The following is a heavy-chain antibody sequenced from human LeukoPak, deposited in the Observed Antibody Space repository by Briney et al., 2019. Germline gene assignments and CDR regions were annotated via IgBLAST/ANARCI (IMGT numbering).Heavy chain of an antibody. V-gene: IGHV4-34*01. CDR2: INHSGST. Sequence: SETLSLTCAVYGGSFSGYYWSWIRQPPGKGLEWIGEINHSGSTNYNPSLKSRVTIPVDTSKNQFSLKLSSVTAADTAVYYCASSKRYCSGGSCYSYNYWGQGTLVTVSS. D-gene: IGHD2-15*01. J-gene: IGHJ4*02. CDR3: ASSKRYCSGGSCYSYNY. CDR1: GGSFSGYY.